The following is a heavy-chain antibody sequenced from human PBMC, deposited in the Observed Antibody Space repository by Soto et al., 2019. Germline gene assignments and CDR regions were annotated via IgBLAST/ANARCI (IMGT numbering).Heavy chain of an antibody. Sequence: ASVKVSCKASGYTFTSYDINWVRQATGQGLEWMGWMNPNSGNTGYAQKFQGRVTMTRNTSISTAYMELSSLRSEDTAVYYCARDPGIAVAGTSTGFDYWGQGTLVTVSS. CDR3: ARDPGIAVAGTSTGFDY. D-gene: IGHD6-19*01. CDR2: MNPNSGNT. J-gene: IGHJ4*02. V-gene: IGHV1-8*01. CDR1: GYTFTSYD.